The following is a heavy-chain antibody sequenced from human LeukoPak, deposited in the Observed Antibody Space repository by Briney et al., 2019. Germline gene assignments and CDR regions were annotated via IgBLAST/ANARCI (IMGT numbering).Heavy chain of an antibody. CDR3: ARGDGRQQLVLVY. V-gene: IGHV4-59*12. CDR1: GGSISSYY. Sequence: SETLSLTCTVSGGSISSYYWSWIRQPPGKGLEWIGYIYYSGSTNYNPSLKSRVTISVGTSKNQFSLKLSSVTAADTAVYYCARGDGRQQLVLVYWGQGTLVTVSS. D-gene: IGHD6-13*01. CDR2: IYYSGST. J-gene: IGHJ4*02.